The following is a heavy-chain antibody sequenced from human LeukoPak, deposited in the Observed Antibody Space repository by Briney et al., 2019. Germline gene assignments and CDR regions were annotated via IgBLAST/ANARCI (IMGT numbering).Heavy chain of an antibody. J-gene: IGHJ4*02. Sequence: SQTLSLTCTVSGGSISSGGYYWSWIRQHPGKGLEWIGYIYYSGSTYYNPSLKSRVTISVDTSKNQFSLKLSSVTAADTAVYYCARAEITMVRGASYLFDYWGQGTLVTVSS. CDR2: IYYSGST. V-gene: IGHV4-31*03. CDR1: GGSISSGGYY. D-gene: IGHD3-10*01. CDR3: ARAEITMVRGASYLFDY.